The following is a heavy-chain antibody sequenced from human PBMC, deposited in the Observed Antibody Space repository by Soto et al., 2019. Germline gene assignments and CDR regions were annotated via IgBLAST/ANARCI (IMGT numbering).Heavy chain of an antibody. J-gene: IGHJ5*02. V-gene: IGHV1-8*01. CDR1: GYTFTSYD. D-gene: IGHD4-4*01. CDR2: MNPNSGNT. Sequence: ASVKVSCKASGYTFTSYDINWVRQATGQGXEWMGWMNPNSGNTGYPQKFQGRVTMTRNTSISTAYMELSSLRFEDTAVYYCARSPPRVERNNYAGGWFDPWGQGTLVTVSS. CDR3: ARSPPRVERNNYAGGWFDP.